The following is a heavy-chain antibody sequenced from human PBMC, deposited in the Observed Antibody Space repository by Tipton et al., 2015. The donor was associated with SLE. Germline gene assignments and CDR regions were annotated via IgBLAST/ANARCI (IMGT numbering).Heavy chain of an antibody. V-gene: IGHV4-34*01. J-gene: IGHJ2*01. CDR2: INHSGST. CDR3: AREVSSRLTL. CDR1: GGSFSGYY. D-gene: IGHD5/OR15-5a*01. Sequence: TLSLTCAVYGGSFSGYYWSWIRQPPGKGLEWIGEINHSGSTNYNPSLKSRVTISVDTSKNQFSLKLSSVTAADTAVYYCAREVSSRLTLWGRGTLVTVSS.